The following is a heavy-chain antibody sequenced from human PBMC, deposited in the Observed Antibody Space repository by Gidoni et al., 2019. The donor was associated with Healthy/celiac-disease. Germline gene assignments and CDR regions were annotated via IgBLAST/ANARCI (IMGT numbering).Heavy chain of an antibody. J-gene: IGHJ3*02. D-gene: IGHD2-15*01. CDR3: ARVAVVVVAATLNDAFDI. CDR1: GYTFTSYG. CDR2: MNPNSGNT. Sequence: QVQLVQSGAEVKKPGASVQVSCKASGYTFTSYGINWVRQATGQGLEWMGCMNPNSGNTGYAQKFQGRVTMTRNTSISTAYMELSSLRSEDTAVYYCARVAVVVVAATLNDAFDIWGQGTMVTVSS. V-gene: IGHV1-8*01.